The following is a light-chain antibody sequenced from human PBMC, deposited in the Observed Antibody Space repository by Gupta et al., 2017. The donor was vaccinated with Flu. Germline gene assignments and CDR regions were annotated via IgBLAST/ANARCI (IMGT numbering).Light chain of an antibody. Sequence: QSALTQPRSVSGSPGQSVTISCTGTSSDIGGYNYVSWYQQHPGKAPKLIIYDGSKRPSGVPDRFSGSKSANTASLTISGLQAEDEADYYCGSYAGSYTWVFGGGTKLTVL. CDR1: SSDIGGYNY. V-gene: IGLV2-11*01. CDR2: DGS. CDR3: GSYAGSYTWV. J-gene: IGLJ3*02.